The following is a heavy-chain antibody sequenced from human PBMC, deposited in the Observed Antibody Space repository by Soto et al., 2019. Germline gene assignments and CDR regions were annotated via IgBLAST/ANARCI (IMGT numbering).Heavy chain of an antibody. Sequence: EVQLVESGGDLVQPGGSLRLSCAASGFSFSNYWMHWVRQAPGKGLVWVSRITGDGRSTSYADSVEGRFTISRDNARNTLYLQKNSLRAEDTAVYYCVPLLRFAYAFDIWGQGKMVTVSS. J-gene: IGHJ3*02. CDR3: VPLLRFAYAFDI. V-gene: IGHV3-74*01. CDR1: GFSFSNYW. CDR2: ITGDGRST. D-gene: IGHD3-22*01.